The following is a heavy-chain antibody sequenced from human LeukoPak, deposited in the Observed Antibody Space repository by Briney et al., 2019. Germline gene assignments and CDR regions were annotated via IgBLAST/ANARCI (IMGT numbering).Heavy chain of an antibody. V-gene: IGHV3-7*01. CDR2: IKRYGSEK. CDR1: GFTFNNYW. CDR3: VREDDVKVPAHRGDWFDP. D-gene: IGHD2-2*01. Sequence: TGGSLRLSCVVSGFTFNNYWMSWVRQAPGKGLAWVANIKRYGSEKNYVDSVKGRFTISRDNAKNSLYLQMNSLRAEDTAVYYCVREDDVKVPAHRGDWFDPWGQGTLVTVSS. J-gene: IGHJ5*02.